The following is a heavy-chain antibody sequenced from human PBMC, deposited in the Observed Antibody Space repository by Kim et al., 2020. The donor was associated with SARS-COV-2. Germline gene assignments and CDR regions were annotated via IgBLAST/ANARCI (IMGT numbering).Heavy chain of an antibody. CDR3: ARDLLYYGSGMDYYYYGMDV. D-gene: IGHD3-10*01. CDR2: INTNTGNP. J-gene: IGHJ6*02. Sequence: ASVKVSCKASGYTFTSYAMNWVRQAPGQGLEWMGWINTNTGNPTYAQGFTGRFVFSLDTSVSTAYLQISSLKAEDTAVYYCARDLLYYGSGMDYYYYGMDVWGQGTAVTVPS. CDR1: GYTFTSYA. V-gene: IGHV7-4-1*02.